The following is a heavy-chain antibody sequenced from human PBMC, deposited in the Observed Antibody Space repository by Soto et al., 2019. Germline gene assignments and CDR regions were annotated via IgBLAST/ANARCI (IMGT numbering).Heavy chain of an antibody. V-gene: IGHV6-1*01. CDR2: TYYRSKWYN. D-gene: IGHD5-12*01. CDR3: ARLGGYSGYESGEFDY. Sequence: KQSQILSLTCAISGDSVSSNSAAWNWIRQSPSRGLEWLGRTYYRSKWYNDYAVSVKSRITINPDTSKNQFSLQLNSVTPEDTAVYYCARLGGYSGYESGEFDYWGQGTLVTVSS. CDR1: GDSVSSNSAA. J-gene: IGHJ4*02.